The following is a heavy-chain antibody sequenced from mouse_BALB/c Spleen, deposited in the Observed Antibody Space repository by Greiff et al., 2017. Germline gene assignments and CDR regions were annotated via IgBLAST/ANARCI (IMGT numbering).Heavy chain of an antibody. Sequence: QVQLQQPGAELVRPGASVKLSCKASGYTFTSYWINWVKQRPGQGLEWIGNIYPSDSYTNYNQKFKDKATLTVDKSSSTAYMQLSSPTSEDSAVYYCTRAADYDYFDYWGQGTTLTVSA. CDR1: GYTFTSYW. CDR3: TRAADYDYFDY. CDR2: IYPSDSYT. J-gene: IGHJ2*01. V-gene: IGHV1-69*02. D-gene: IGHD2-4*01.